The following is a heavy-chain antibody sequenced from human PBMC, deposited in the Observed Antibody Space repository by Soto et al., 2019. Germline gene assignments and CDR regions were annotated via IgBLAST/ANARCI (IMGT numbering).Heavy chain of an antibody. D-gene: IGHD3-16*01. V-gene: IGHV3-66*01. J-gene: IGHJ3*02. CDR3: ASALRADAFDI. Sequence: PGGSLRLSCAASGFTVSSNYMSWVRQAPGKGLEWVSVIYSGGSTYYADSVKGRSTISRDNSKNTLYLQMNSLRAEDTAEYYCASALRADAFDIWGQGTMVTVSS. CDR1: GFTVSSNY. CDR2: IYSGGST.